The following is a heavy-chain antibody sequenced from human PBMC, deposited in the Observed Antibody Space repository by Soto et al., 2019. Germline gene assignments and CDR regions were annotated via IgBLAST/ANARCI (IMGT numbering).Heavy chain of an antibody. CDR1: GFTFTGHY. V-gene: IGHV1-2*02. Sequence: EASVKVSCKASGFTFTGHYIHWVRQAPGQGLEWMGWINPNSGGTSYAQKFQGRLTMTRDTSISTAYMELSRLRSDDTAVYYCARDGCSSTSCQLTFDPWGQGTLVTVSS. CDR3: ARDGCSSTSCQLTFDP. J-gene: IGHJ5*02. D-gene: IGHD2-2*01. CDR2: INPNSGGT.